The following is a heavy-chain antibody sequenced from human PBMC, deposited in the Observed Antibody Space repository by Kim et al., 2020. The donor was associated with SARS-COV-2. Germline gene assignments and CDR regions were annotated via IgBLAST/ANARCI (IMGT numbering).Heavy chain of an antibody. Sequence: YYADSVKGRFTISRDNSQTTLYLHMSSLRAEDTAVYYCVKLAAAGTGVGYWGQGTLVTVSS. D-gene: IGHD6-13*01. CDR3: VKLAAAGTGVGY. V-gene: IGHV3-64D*06. J-gene: IGHJ4*02.